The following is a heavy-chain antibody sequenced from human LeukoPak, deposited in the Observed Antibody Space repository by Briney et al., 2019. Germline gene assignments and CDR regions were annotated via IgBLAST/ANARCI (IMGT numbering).Heavy chain of an antibody. D-gene: IGHD3-22*01. Sequence: GGSLRLSCAASGFNFSDYYMSWVRQAPWRGLEWILFFSSGDTNIKYADSVKGRFTISRDNAKNSLYLQMNSLRAEDTAVYFCAREIHSTGYYYAGGYTDVWGEGTTVTVSS. CDR2: FSSGDTNI. CDR1: GFNFSDYY. CDR3: AREIHSTGYYYAGGYTDV. V-gene: IGHV3-11*04. J-gene: IGHJ6*03.